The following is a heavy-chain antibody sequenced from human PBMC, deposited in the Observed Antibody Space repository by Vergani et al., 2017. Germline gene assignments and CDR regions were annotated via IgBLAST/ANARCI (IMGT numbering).Heavy chain of an antibody. CDR1: GYSISSGYY. J-gene: IGHJ4*02. V-gene: IGHV4-38-2*02. CDR2: IYHTGST. CDR3: ARFRCVVFTVSASYFDY. Sequence: QVQLQQSGPGLVKPSETLSLTCSVSGYSISSGYYWGWVRQSPGKGLEWIASIYHTGSTYYNPSLESRVTISVDTSKNQFSLNVTSVSAADTAVYYCARFRCVVFTVSASYFDYWGQGTLVTVSS.